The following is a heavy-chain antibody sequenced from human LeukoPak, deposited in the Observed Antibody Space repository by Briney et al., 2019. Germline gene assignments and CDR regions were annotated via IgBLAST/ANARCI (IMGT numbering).Heavy chain of an antibody. CDR2: IYYTGST. V-gene: IGHV4-59*02. CDR3: ARWGSGAGTLRLRGTYYYYYMDV. Sequence: SETLSLTCTISGGSVSDYYLSWIRQSPGKGLEWIGYIYYTGSTTYNPSLKSRVTISVDTSKYQFSLKLSSVTAEDTAVYYCARWGSGAGTLRLRGTYYYYYMDVWGKGTTVTISS. D-gene: IGHD3-16*01. J-gene: IGHJ6*03. CDR1: GGSVSDYY.